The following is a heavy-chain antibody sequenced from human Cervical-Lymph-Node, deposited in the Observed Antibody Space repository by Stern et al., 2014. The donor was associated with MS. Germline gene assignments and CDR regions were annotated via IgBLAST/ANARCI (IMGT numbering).Heavy chain of an antibody. CDR2: LWYDGSKR. CDR1: GFTFSSSG. Sequence: QVQLVASGGGVVQPGRSLRLSCAASGFTFSSSGMPWVRQAPGKGLEWLASLWYDGSKRYYADSVKGRFTISRDNSKNTLYLQMNSLRAEDTAVYYCAREGGNTAEYFQHWGQGTLVTVSS. CDR3: AREGGNTAEYFQH. V-gene: IGHV3-33*01. D-gene: IGHD4-23*01. J-gene: IGHJ1*01.